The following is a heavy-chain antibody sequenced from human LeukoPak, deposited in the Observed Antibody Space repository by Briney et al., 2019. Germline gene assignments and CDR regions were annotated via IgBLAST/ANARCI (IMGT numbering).Heavy chain of an antibody. CDR1: GYTFTSYG. CDR3: ARGTYYYDSSGRRGSVFDY. D-gene: IGHD3-22*01. J-gene: IGHJ4*02. Sequence: AASVRVSCKASGYTFTSYGISWVRQAPGQGLEWMGIINPSGGSTSYAQKFQGRVTMTRDTSISTAYMELSRLRSDDTAVYYCARGTYYYDSSGRRGSVFDYWGQGTLVTVSS. CDR2: INPSGGST. V-gene: IGHV1-46*01.